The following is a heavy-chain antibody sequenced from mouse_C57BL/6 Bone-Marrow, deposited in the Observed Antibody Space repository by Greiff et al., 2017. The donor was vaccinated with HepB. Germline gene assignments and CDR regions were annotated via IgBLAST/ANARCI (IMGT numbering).Heavy chain of an antibody. D-gene: IGHD1-1*01. CDR2: IYPGSGST. J-gene: IGHJ2*01. V-gene: IGHV1-55*01. CDR3: ARGYLLLFYYFDY. CDR1: GYTFTSYW. Sequence: QVQLQHPGAELVKPGASVKMSCKASGYTFTSYWITWVKQRPGQGLEWIGDIYPGSGSTNYNEKLKSKATLTVDTSSSTAYMQLSSLTSEDSAVYYCARGYLLLFYYFDYWGQGTTLTVSS.